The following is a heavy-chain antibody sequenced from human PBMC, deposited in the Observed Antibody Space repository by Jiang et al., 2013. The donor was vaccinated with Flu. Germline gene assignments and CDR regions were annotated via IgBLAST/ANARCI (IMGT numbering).Heavy chain of an antibody. D-gene: IGHD6-19*01. CDR2: IYWNDDK. CDR3: AHSESEWLVWKFDP. Sequence: LIYWNDDKRYSPSLKSRLTITKDTSKNQVVLTMTNMDPVDTATYYCAHSESEWLVWKFDPWGQGTLVTVSS. J-gene: IGHJ5*02. V-gene: IGHV2-5*01.